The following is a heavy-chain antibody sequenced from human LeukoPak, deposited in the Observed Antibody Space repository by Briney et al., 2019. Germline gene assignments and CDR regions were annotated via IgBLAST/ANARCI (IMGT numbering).Heavy chain of an antibody. J-gene: IGHJ4*02. CDR1: GGTFSSYA. D-gene: IGHD5-12*01. CDR3: ARETVDRVDY. V-gene: IGHV1-69*04. Sequence: ASVKVSCKASGGTFSSYAISWVRQAPGQGLEWMGRIIPILGIANYAQKCQGRVTITADKSTSTAYMELSSLRSEDTAVYYCARETVDRVDYWGQGTLVTVSS. CDR2: IIPILGIA.